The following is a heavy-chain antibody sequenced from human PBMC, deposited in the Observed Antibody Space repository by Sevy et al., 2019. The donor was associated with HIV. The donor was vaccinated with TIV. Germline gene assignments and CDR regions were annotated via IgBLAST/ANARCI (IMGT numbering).Heavy chain of an antibody. CDR2: IYYSGST. V-gene: IGHV4-61*01. CDR3: ARDQAESSSTGGLDS. J-gene: IGHJ4*02. CDR1: GASVSSGSFF. Sequence: SESLSLTCSVSGASVSSGSFFCTWIRQAPGKGLKWIGYIYYSGSTNYNPSLKSRVTFSVDTSKIQFSLKLRSVTAADAAGSSCARDQAESSSTGGLDSWGPGALVTVSS. D-gene: IGHD6-6*01.